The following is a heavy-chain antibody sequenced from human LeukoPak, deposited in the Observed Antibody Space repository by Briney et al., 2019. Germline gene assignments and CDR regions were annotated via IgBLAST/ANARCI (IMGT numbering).Heavy chain of an antibody. CDR2: ISYDGSNK. CDR1: GFTFSSYS. CDR3: AKDRWELPQGLFDY. J-gene: IGHJ4*02. V-gene: IGHV3-30*18. D-gene: IGHD1-26*01. Sequence: PGGSLRLSCAASGFTFSSYSMNWVRQAPGKGLEWVAVISYDGSNKYYADSVKGRFTISRDNSKNTLYLQMNSLRAEDTAVYYCAKDRWELPQGLFDYWGQGTLVTVSS.